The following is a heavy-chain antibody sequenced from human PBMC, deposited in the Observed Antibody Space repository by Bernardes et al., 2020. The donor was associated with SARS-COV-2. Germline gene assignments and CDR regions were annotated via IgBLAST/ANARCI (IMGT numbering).Heavy chain of an antibody. CDR1: GGSFSGYY. CDR3: ARGMYSSSWYTRVTGPGRDFDI. D-gene: IGHD6-13*01. V-gene: IGHV4-34*01. J-gene: IGHJ3*02. CDR2: INHSGST. Sequence: SETLSLTRAVYGGSFSGYYWSWIRQPPGKGLEWIGEINHSGSTNYNPSLKSRVTISVDTSKNQFSLKLSSVTAADTAVYYCARGMYSSSWYTRVTGPGRDFDIWGQGTMVTVSS.